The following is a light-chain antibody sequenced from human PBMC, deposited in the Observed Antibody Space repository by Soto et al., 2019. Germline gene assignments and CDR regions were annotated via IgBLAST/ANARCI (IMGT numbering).Light chain of an antibody. Sequence: EVVLTQSPVTRSLSPGERATLSCRASQSFRGLLAWYQQKPGQAPRLLMSGTSNRATGTPDRFSGSGSGTDFALTISSLEPEDFAVYYCQQRSNWPSITFGQGTRLEIK. J-gene: IGKJ5*01. CDR3: QQRSNWPSIT. CDR2: GTS. V-gene: IGKV3-11*01. CDR1: QSFRGL.